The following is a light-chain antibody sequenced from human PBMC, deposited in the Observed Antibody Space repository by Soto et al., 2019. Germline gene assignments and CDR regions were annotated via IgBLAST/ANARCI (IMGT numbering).Light chain of an antibody. CDR3: SSYSTASTPKYL. V-gene: IGLV2-14*03. Sequence: QSALTQPASVSGSPGQSITISCTGTSSDVGGYEHVSWYQQHPGKVPKLLMYDVSNRPSGVSNRFSASKSGNTASLTISGLLAEDEADYYCSSYSTASTPKYLFGTGTKLTVL. J-gene: IGLJ1*01. CDR1: SSDVGGYEH. CDR2: DVS.